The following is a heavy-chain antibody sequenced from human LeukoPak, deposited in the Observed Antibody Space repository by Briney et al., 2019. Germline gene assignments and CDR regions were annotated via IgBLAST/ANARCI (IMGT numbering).Heavy chain of an antibody. D-gene: IGHD3-16*02. Sequence: PSETLSLTCAVYGGSFSGYYWSWIRQPPGKGLEWIGEINHSGSTNYNPSLKSRVTISVDTSKNQFSLKLSSVTAADTAVYYCARASFPYDYVWGSYRYTPPYFDYRGQGTLVTVSS. CDR2: INHSGST. CDR1: GGSFSGYY. J-gene: IGHJ4*02. CDR3: ARASFPYDYVWGSYRYTPPYFDY. V-gene: IGHV4-34*01.